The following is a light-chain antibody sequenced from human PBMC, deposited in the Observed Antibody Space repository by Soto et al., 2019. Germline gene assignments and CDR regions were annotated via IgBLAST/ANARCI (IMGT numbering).Light chain of an antibody. CDR1: PGISSW. V-gene: IGKV1-12*02. CDR2: VAS. CDR3: QQADRVPWT. J-gene: IGKJ1*01. Sequence: DLQMTQSPSSVSASVGDRVTITCRANPGISSWLAWYQQKPGKAPKLLVYVASSLQSGVPSRFSGSGSGTGFTLTISSLQPEDSVTYDGQQADRVPWTLGKGTKVEIK.